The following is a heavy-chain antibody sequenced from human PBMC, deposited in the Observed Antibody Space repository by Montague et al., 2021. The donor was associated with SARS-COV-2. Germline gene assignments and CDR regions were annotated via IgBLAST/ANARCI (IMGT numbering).Heavy chain of an antibody. Sequence: SLRLSCAASGFTFSSYAMHWVRQAPGKGLEWVAVISYDGSNKYYVDSVKGRFTISRDNSKNTLYLQMNSLRAEDTAVYYCARPRGGYSSYFDYWGQGTLVTVSS. CDR2: ISYDGSNK. CDR3: ARPRGGYSSYFDY. CDR1: GFTFSSYA. J-gene: IGHJ4*02. V-gene: IGHV3-30*04. D-gene: IGHD6-13*01.